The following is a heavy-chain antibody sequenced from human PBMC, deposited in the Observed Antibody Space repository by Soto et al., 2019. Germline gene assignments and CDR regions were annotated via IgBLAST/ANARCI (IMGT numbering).Heavy chain of an antibody. CDR3: ARDGGYSYGYYYYGMDV. J-gene: IGHJ6*02. V-gene: IGHV4-59*01. D-gene: IGHD5-18*01. CDR2: IYYSGST. Sequence: NPSKTLSLTCAVSGGSISSYDWRWIPQPPGKGLEWIGYIYYSGSTNYNPSLKSRVTISVDTSKNQFSLKLSSVTAADTAVYYCARDGGYSYGYYYYGMDVWGQGTTVTVSS. CDR1: GGSISSYD.